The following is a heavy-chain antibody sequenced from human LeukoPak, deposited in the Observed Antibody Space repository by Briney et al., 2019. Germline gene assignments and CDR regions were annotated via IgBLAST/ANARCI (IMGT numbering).Heavy chain of an antibody. CDR1: GFTFSSYG. Sequence: GRSPRLTCAASGFTFSSYGMHWVRQGPGKGLEWVTFIWYDGTDKNYADSVKGRFTISRDNSKNTLYLQMNSLRAEDTAVYYCARSGSTYYYGMDVWGQGTTVTVSS. CDR2: IWYDGTDK. V-gene: IGHV3-33*01. CDR3: ARSGSTYYYGMDV. J-gene: IGHJ6*02. D-gene: IGHD3-10*01.